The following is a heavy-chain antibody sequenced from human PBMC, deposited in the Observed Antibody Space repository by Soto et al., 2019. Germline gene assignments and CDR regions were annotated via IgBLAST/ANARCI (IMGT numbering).Heavy chain of an antibody. D-gene: IGHD3-10*01. J-gene: IGHJ4*02. Sequence: QVHLVQSGAEVKRPGVSVKVSCKASGYTFSNYYMHWVRQVPGHGLEWMGIINPSGGGTTYAQRCRGRLTVTRDTSTRTVYMELSRLRSDDTAIYFCARAPQYGSAGYYYNFWGQETLVTVSS. V-gene: IGHV1-46*01. CDR2: INPSGGGT. CDR3: ARAPQYGSAGYYYNF. CDR1: GYTFSNYY.